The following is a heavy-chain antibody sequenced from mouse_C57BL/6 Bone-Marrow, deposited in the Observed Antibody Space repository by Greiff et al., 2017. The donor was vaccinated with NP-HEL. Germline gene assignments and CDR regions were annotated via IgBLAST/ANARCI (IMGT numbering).Heavy chain of an antibody. Sequence: VQLQQSGPELVKPGASVKISCKASGYAFSSSWMNWVKQRPGKGLEWIGRIYPGDGDTNYNGKFKGKATLTADKSSSTAYMQLSSLTSEDSAVYFCARWGWKALFAYWGQGTLVTVSA. D-gene: IGHD2-3*01. CDR2: IYPGDGDT. CDR3: ARWGWKALFAY. V-gene: IGHV1-82*01. CDR1: GYAFSSSW. J-gene: IGHJ3*01.